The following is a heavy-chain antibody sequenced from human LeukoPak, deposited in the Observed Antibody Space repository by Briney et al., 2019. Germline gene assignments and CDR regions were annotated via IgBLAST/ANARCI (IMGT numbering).Heavy chain of an antibody. D-gene: IGHD2-2*01. CDR3: ARGGIYCSSTSCAFPMGGY. Sequence: PGRSLRLSCAASGFTFSSYAMHWVRQAPGKGLEWVAVISYDGSNKYYADSVKGRFTISRDNSKNTLYLQMNSLRAEDTAVYYCARGGIYCSSTSCAFPMGGYWGQGTLVTVSS. V-gene: IGHV3-30-3*01. CDR2: ISYDGSNK. J-gene: IGHJ4*02. CDR1: GFTFSSYA.